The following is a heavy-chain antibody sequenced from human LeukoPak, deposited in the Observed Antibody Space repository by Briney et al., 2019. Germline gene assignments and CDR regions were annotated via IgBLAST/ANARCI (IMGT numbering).Heavy chain of an antibody. V-gene: IGHV3-9*01. D-gene: IGHD5-12*01. CDR1: GFTFDDYA. CDR3: AKARGYSGYETIDY. Sequence: GGSLRLSCAASGFTFDDYAMHWVRQAPGKGLEWVSGISWNSGSIGYADSVKGRFTISRDNAKNSLYLLMNSLRAEDTALYYCAKARGYSGYETIDYWGQGTLVTVSS. CDR2: ISWNSGSI. J-gene: IGHJ4*02.